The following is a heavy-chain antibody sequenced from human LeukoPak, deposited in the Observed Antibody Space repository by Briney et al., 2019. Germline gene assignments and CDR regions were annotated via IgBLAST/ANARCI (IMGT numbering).Heavy chain of an antibody. D-gene: IGHD4-11*01. Sequence: GGSLRLSCAASGFTLSSYGMHWVRQAPGKGLEWVAVISYDGSNKYYADSVKGRFNTSRDNSKNTLYLQMNSLRAEDTAVYYCARTPLYSNYYDYWGQGTLVTVSS. V-gene: IGHV3-30*03. CDR2: ISYDGSNK. J-gene: IGHJ4*02. CDR1: GFTLSSYG. CDR3: ARTPLYSNYYDY.